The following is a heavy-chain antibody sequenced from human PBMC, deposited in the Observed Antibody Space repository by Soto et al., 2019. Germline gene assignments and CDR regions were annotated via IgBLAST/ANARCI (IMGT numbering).Heavy chain of an antibody. CDR1: GGTFSSYA. J-gene: IGHJ3*02. V-gene: IGHV1-69*13. CDR2: IIPIFGTA. D-gene: IGHD5-18*01. Sequence: ASVKVSCKASGGTFSSYAISWVRQAPGQGLEWMGGIIPIFGTANYAQKFQGRVTITADESTSTAYMELSSLRSEDTAVYYCASSRAPIQLWSKERLPAFDIWGQGTMVTVSS. CDR3: ASSRAPIQLWSKERLPAFDI.